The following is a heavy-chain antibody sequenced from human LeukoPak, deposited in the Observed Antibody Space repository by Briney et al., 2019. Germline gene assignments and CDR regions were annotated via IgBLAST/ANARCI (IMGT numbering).Heavy chain of an antibody. Sequence: SCKASGGTFSSYAISWVRQAPAKGLEWVAVISYDGSNKSYADSVKGRFTISRDNSKNTLYLQMNSLRAEDTAVYYCARERVPELRFDYWGQGTLVTVSS. CDR3: ARERVPELRFDY. D-gene: IGHD1-14*01. J-gene: IGHJ4*02. CDR1: GGTFSSYA. CDR2: ISYDGSNK. V-gene: IGHV3-30*01.